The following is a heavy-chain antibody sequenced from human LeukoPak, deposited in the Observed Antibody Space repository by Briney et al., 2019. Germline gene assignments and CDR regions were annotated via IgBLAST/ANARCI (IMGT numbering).Heavy chain of an antibody. Sequence: SETLSLTCAVYGGSFSGYYWSWIRQPPGKGLEWIGEINHSGSTNYNPSLKSRVTISVDTSKNQFSLKLSSVTAADTAVYYCARGTSNSRFDPWGQGTLVTVSS. CDR3: ARGTSNSRFDP. CDR2: INHSGST. CDR1: GGSFSGYY. D-gene: IGHD4-4*01. J-gene: IGHJ5*02. V-gene: IGHV4-34*01.